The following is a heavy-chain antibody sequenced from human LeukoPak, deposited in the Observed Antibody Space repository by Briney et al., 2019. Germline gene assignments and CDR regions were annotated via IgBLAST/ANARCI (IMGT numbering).Heavy chain of an antibody. CDR3: ARRKDCRGGSCPYD. D-gene: IGHD2-15*01. Sequence: SETLSLTCTVSGGSISSSSYYWGWIRQPPGKGLEWIGSIYYSGSTYYNPSLKSRVTISVDTSKNQFSLKLSSVTAADMAVYYCARRKDCRGGSCPYDWGQGTLVTVSS. CDR1: GGSISSSSYY. CDR2: IYYSGST. V-gene: IGHV4-39*01. J-gene: IGHJ4*02.